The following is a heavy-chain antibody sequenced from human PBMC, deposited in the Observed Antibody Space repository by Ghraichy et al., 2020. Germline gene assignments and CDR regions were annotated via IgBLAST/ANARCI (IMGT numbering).Heavy chain of an antibody. D-gene: IGHD2-15*01. J-gene: IGHJ4*02. Sequence: GGSLRLSCAASGFNFRSYSMNWVRQAPGKGLEWVSYISSSSSTIYYAGSVKGRFTISRDNAKNSLFLQMNSLRDEDTAVYHCARAPGVDCSGGSCYIDYWGQGTLVAVSS. CDR2: ISSSSSTI. CDR1: GFNFRSYS. V-gene: IGHV3-48*02. CDR3: ARAPGVDCSGGSCYIDY.